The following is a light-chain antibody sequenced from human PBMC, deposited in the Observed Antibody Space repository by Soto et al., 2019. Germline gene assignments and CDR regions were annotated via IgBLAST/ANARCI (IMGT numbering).Light chain of an antibody. J-gene: IGKJ4*01. V-gene: IGKV3D-20*01. CDR3: QQYGDPPWGT. CDR1: QIVSSNY. Sequence: EVVLTQSPASLSLSPGERATLACGASQIVSSNYLAWYQQKPGLAPRLLIYDASARGTGVPYRFRVSGSGTDFTITINRLEPEDFAVYDCQQYGDPPWGTFGGGTNEQIK. CDR2: DAS.